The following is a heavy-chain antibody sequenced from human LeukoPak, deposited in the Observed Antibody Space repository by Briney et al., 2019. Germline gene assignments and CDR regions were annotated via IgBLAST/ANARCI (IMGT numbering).Heavy chain of an antibody. D-gene: IGHD6-19*01. J-gene: IGHJ4*02. CDR3: ARRVAVTARYYFDF. CDR1: GGSISTYY. V-gene: IGHV4-59*08. Sequence: SETLSLTCTVSGGSISTYYWSWIRQPPGKGLEWIGYIYYNGNTNYNPSLKSRVTISVDTSKNQFSLKLGSVTAADTAVYFCARRVAVTARYYFDFWGQGTLVTVSS. CDR2: IYYNGNT.